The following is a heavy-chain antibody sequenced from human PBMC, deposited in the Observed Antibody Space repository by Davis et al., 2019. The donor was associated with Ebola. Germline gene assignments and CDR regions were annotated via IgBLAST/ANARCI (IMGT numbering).Heavy chain of an antibody. Sequence: ASVKVSCKSSGFTFSMYAIHWLRQAPGQRLEWMGWSGNGNTKYSQKFQDRVTVTWDPSASTSYMEVTSLRSEDAAVYYCARDPYNGGWFYFDLWGQGTLVTVSS. J-gene: IGHJ4*02. D-gene: IGHD2-8*01. CDR3: ARDPYNGGWFYFDL. CDR2: SGNGNT. V-gene: IGHV1-3*01. CDR1: GFTFSMYA.